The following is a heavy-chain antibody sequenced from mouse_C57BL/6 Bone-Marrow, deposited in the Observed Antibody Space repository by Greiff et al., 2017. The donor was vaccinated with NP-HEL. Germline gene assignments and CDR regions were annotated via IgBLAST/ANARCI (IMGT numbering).Heavy chain of an antibody. CDR3: ARGPYGSSYFDY. J-gene: IGHJ2*01. D-gene: IGHD1-1*01. V-gene: IGHV1-54*01. Sequence: VQLQQSGAELVRPGTSVKVSCKASGYAFTNYLIEWVKQRPGQGLEWIGVINPGSGGTNYNEKFKGKATLTADKSSSTAYMQLSSLASEDSAVYFCARGPYGSSYFDYWGQGTTLTVSS. CDR1: GYAFTNYL. CDR2: INPGSGGT.